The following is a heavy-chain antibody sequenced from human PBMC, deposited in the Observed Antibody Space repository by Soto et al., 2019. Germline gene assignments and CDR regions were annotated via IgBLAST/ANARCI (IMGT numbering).Heavy chain of an antibody. Sequence: QVQLVESGGGVVQPGRSLRLSCAASGFTFSSYAMHWVRQAPGKGLEWVAVISYDGSNKYYADSVKGRFTISRDNSKNTLYLQMNSLRAEDTAVYYCAIDGQFLEWLPTYYFDYWGQGTLVTVSS. D-gene: IGHD3-3*01. J-gene: IGHJ4*02. CDR3: AIDGQFLEWLPTYYFDY. CDR2: ISYDGSNK. V-gene: IGHV3-30-3*01. CDR1: GFTFSSYA.